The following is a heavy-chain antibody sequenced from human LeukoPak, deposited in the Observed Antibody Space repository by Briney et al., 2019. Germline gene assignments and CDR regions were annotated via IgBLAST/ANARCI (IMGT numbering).Heavy chain of an antibody. CDR3: ARRLGVIPPSSNWFDP. Sequence: SETLSLTCTVSGGSISGYYWSWIRQPPGKGLEWIGYIYYSGGTNYNPSLKSRVTISVDTSKNQFSLNLSSVTAADTAVYYCARRLGVIPPSSNWFDPWGQGTLVTVSS. V-gene: IGHV4-59*08. CDR2: IYYSGGT. D-gene: IGHD3-16*02. CDR1: GGSISGYY. J-gene: IGHJ5*02.